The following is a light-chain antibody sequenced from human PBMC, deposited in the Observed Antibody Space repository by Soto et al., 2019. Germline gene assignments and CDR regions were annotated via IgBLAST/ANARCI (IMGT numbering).Light chain of an antibody. V-gene: IGKV1-12*01. J-gene: IGKJ4*01. CDR1: QGIDTY. CDR2: AAS. Sequence: DIQMTQSPSSVSASVGDRVTITCRASQGIDTYLDWYQQKPGKAPHLLIYAASNLQNWVPSRFSGSGSGTDFTLSISSLQPEDCATYYCQQAKGIPLTFGGGTKVESK. CDR3: QQAKGIPLT.